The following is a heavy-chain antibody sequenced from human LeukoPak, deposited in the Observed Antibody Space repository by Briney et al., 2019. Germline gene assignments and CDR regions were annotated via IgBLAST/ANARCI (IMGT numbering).Heavy chain of an antibody. J-gene: IGHJ4*02. V-gene: IGHV3-30*04. CDR1: GFTFISYA. CDR3: ARANPLGVMVY. Sequence: GGSLRLSCAPSGFTFISYAMHWGRQAPGKGLERVSLISEDGGNKYYADSVKRRFTNSRDNSKNTLYLQMNSLRAEDTAVYYCARANPLGVMVYWRQGTLVSVSS. CDR2: ISEDGGNK. D-gene: IGHD3-16*01.